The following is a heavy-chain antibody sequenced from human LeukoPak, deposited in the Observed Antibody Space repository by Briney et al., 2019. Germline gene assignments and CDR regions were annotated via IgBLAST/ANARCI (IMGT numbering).Heavy chain of an antibody. CDR1: GYTFTSYD. V-gene: IGHV1-8*01. CDR3: AIHNDILTDNTHGFDP. Sequence: ASVKDSCKASGYTFTSYDINWVRQATGQGLEWMGWMNPNSGNTGYAQKFQGRVTMTRNTSISTAYMELSSLRSEDTAVYYCAIHNDILTDNTHGFDPWGQGTLVTVSS. CDR2: MNPNSGNT. J-gene: IGHJ5*02. D-gene: IGHD3-9*01.